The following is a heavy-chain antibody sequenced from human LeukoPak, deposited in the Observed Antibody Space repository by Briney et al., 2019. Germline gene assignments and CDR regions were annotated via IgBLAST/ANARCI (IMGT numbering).Heavy chain of an antibody. CDR3: ARVTLDSKEVLLLGPEVSPYYYYYMDV. CDR2: INPNSGGT. Sequence: ASVKVSCKASGYTFTGYYMHWVRQAPGQGLEWMGWINPNSGGTNYAQKLQGRVTMTTDTSTSTAYMELRSLRSDDTAVYYCARVTLDSKEVLLLGPEVSPYYYYYMDVWGKGTTVTVSS. D-gene: IGHD3-16*01. CDR1: GYTFTGYY. V-gene: IGHV1-2*02. J-gene: IGHJ6*03.